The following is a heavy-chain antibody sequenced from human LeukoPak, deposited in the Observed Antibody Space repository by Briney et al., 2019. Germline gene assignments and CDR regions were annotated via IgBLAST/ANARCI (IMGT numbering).Heavy chain of an antibody. CDR1: GDSVSSNTAA. Sequence: SQTLSLTCAISGDSVSSNTAAWDWITQSPSRGLKWLGRTYYRSTWYTDYAISVITRITINLDTSKNRFSLLLNSVTPADTSVYYCARDDSSGYFHDAFYIWGQGTIVIVSS. J-gene: IGHJ3*02. CDR3: ARDDSSGYFHDAFYI. CDR2: TYYRSTWYT. D-gene: IGHD3-22*01. V-gene: IGHV6-1*01.